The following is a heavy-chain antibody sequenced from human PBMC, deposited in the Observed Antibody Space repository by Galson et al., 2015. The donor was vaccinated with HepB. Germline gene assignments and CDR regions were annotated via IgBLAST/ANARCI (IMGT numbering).Heavy chain of an antibody. CDR3: ARDRGRGYCSGGSCLNYFDY. Sequence: SVKVSCKASEGTFSSYAISWVRQAPGQGLEWMGGIIPIFGTANYAQKFQGRVTITADESTSTAYMELSSLRSEDTAVYYCARDRGRGYCSGGSCLNYFDYWGQGTLVTVSS. CDR2: IIPIFGTA. V-gene: IGHV1-69*13. D-gene: IGHD2-15*01. J-gene: IGHJ4*02. CDR1: EGTFSSYA.